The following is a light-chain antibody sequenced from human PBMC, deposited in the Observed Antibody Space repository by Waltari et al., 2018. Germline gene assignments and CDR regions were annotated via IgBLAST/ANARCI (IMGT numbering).Light chain of an antibody. CDR3: QQRSNWPWT. CDR2: DTS. V-gene: IGKV3-11*01. Sequence: EIVLTQSPATLSLSPGERATLSCRAIQSVNNYLAWFQKKPGQAPRLPIYDTSNRATGIPARFSGSGSGTDFTLTISSLEPEDFVVYYCQQRSNWPWTFGQGTKVEIK. J-gene: IGKJ1*01. CDR1: QSVNNY.